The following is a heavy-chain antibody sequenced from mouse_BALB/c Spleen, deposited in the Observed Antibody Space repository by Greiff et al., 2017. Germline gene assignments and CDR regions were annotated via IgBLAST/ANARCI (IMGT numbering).Heavy chain of an antibody. V-gene: IGHV3-6*02. J-gene: IGHJ3*01. CDR3: ADGGPFAY. Sequence: EVKLQESGPGLVKPSQSLSLTCSVTGSSITSGYYWNWIRQFPGNKLEWMGYISYDGSNNYNPSLKNRISITRDTSKNQFFLKLNSVTTEDTATYYCADGGPFAYWGQGTLVTVSA. D-gene: IGHD3-3*01. CDR2: ISYDGSN. CDR1: GSSITSGYY.